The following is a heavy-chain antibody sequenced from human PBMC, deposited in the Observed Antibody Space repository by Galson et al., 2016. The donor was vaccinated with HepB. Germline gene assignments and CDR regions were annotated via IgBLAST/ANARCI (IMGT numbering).Heavy chain of an antibody. CDR1: GFTFSSYN. D-gene: IGHD3-3*02. V-gene: IGHV3-21*01. CDR3: ASERAISRFIDY. Sequence: SLRLSCAASGFTFSSYNMNWVRQAPGKGLEWVSSITSGSRYIYYADSVKGRFTISRDNVKNSLFLQMNSLRAEDTAVYYCASERAISRFIDYWGQGTPVTVSS. CDR2: ITSGSRYI. J-gene: IGHJ4*02.